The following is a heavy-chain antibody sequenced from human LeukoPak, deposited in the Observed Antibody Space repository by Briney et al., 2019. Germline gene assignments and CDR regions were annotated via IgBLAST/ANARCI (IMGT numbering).Heavy chain of an antibody. CDR2: IIPIFGTA. D-gene: IGHD3-22*01. CDR1: GGTFSSYA. CDR3: ARVPYYYDSSGYYKSYYFDY. V-gene: IGHV1-69*01. J-gene: IGHJ4*02. Sequence: GSSVKVSCKASGGTFSSYAISWVRQAPGQGLEWMGGIIPIFGTANYAQKFQGRVTITADESTSTAYMKLSSLRSEDTAVYYCARVPYYYDSSGYYKSYYFDYWGQGTLVTVSS.